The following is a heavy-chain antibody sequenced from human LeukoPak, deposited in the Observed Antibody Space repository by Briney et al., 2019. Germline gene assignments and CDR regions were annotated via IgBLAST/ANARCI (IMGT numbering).Heavy chain of an antibody. CDR2: IYTTGAT. V-gene: IGHV4-4*07. CDR3: GRQGYTASHYFLDF. Sequence: SETLPLTCTVSSGSINSYYWGWVRQPPGKGLEWIGRIYTTGATQYNPSLKSRLTMSIDTSTSQFSLNLRSVTAADTAVYYCGRQGYTASHYFLDFWSQGTLVAVS. J-gene: IGHJ4*02. D-gene: IGHD2-2*02. CDR1: SGSINSYY.